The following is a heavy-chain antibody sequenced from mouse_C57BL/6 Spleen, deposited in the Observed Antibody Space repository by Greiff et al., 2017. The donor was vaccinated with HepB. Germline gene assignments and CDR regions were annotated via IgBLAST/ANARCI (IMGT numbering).Heavy chain of an antibody. Sequence: VQLQQSGPELVKPGASVKISCKASGYSFTGYYMNWVKQSPEKSLEWIGEINPSTGGTTYNQKFKAKATLTVDKSSSTAYMQLKSLTSEDSAVYYCARWNWADYWGQGTTLTVSS. J-gene: IGHJ2*01. CDR3: ARWNWADY. CDR2: INPSTGGT. V-gene: IGHV1-42*01. CDR1: GYSFTGYY. D-gene: IGHD4-1*01.